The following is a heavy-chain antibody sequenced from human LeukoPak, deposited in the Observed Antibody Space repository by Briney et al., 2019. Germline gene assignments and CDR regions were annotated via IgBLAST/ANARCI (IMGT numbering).Heavy chain of an antibody. V-gene: IGHV1-2*02. D-gene: IGHD6-13*01. CDR3: ARDPRSSSSWYSGVNWFDP. J-gene: IGHJ5*02. CDR1: GYTFTGYY. Sequence: GASVKVSCKASGYTFTGYYLHWVRQAPGQGLEWMGWINPKSGGTNSAQKFQGRVTMTTDTSISTAYMELGSLRSDDTAVYYCARDPRSSSSWYSGVNWFDPWGQGTLVTVSS. CDR2: INPKSGGT.